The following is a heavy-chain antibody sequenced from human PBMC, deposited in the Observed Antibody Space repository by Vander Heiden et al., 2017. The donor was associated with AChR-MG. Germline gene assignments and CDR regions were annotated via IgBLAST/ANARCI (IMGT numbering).Heavy chain of an antibody. V-gene: IGHV3-23*01. CDR3: ARSAFQGAATIPYFDY. CDR1: GFTFPTYA. CDR2: ITGSGGST. J-gene: IGHJ4*02. D-gene: IGHD2-15*01. Sequence: EVQLLESGGGLVQPGGSLRLSCAASGFTFPTYAMSWVRQAPGKGLKWVSGITGSGGSTYYADSVKGRFTISRDNAKNSLYLQMNSLRADDTAVYYCARSAFQGAATIPYFDYWGQGTLVTVSS.